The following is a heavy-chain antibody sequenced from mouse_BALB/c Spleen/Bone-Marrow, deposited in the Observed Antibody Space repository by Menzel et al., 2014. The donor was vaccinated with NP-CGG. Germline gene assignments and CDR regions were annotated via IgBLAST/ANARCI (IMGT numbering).Heavy chain of an antibody. CDR1: GYTFTDYY. V-gene: IGHV1-84*02. CDR2: IYPGSGNT. J-gene: IGHJ1*01. CDR3: ARILYWYFDV. Sequence: LMESGPELVKPGASVKISCKASGYTFTDYYINWVKQKPGQGLEWIGWIYPGSGNTKYNEKFKGKATLTVDTSSSTAYMQLSSLTSEDTAVYFCARILYWYFDVWGAGTTVTVSS.